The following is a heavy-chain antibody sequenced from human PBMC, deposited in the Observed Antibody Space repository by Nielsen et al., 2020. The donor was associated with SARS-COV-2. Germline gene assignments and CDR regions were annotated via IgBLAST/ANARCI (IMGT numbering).Heavy chain of an antibody. D-gene: IGHD6-19*01. J-gene: IGHJ4*02. CDR3: ARQGVKAVAGSDY. V-gene: IGHV4-39*01. CDR2: IYYSGST. Sequence: SETLSLTCTVSGGSISSYYWGWIRQPPGKGLEWIGSIYYSGSTYYNPSLKSRVTISVDTSKNQFSLKLSSVTAADTAVYYCARQGVKAVAGSDYWGQGTLVTVSS. CDR1: GGSISSYY.